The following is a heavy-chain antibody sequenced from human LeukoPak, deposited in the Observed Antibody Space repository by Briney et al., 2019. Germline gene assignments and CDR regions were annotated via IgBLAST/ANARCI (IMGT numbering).Heavy chain of an antibody. CDR3: ARGLYSSTWFNWLDL. J-gene: IGHJ5*02. D-gene: IGHD6-13*01. V-gene: IGHV4-31*03. CDR1: NDSITSGGYY. Sequence: SETLSLTCSVSNDSITSGGYYWTWIRQTPGKGLEWLGYIYFTGSTSYNPSLKSRITISLDTPKNQFSLNLSSLDAADTAVYFCARGLYSSTWFNWLDLWGPGILVTVSS. CDR2: IYFTGST.